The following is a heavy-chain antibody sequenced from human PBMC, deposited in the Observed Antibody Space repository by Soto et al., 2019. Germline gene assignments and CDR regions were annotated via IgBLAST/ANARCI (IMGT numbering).Heavy chain of an antibody. V-gene: IGHV3-30*18. Sequence: HPGGSLRLSCAASGFTFTTYGIHWVRQAPGKGLEWVAVISSDGRKSYFADSVKGRFTISRDNSMNTVYLQINNVRAEDTAVYYCAKERMGYYYGLDVWGQGTTVTVSS. CDR1: GFTFTTYG. CDR3: AKERMGYYYGLDV. D-gene: IGHD6-13*01. J-gene: IGHJ6*02. CDR2: ISSDGRKS.